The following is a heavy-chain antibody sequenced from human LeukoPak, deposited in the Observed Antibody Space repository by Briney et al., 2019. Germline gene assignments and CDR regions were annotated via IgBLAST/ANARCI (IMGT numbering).Heavy chain of an antibody. CDR3: ARTTEAHSWRTRYYDYYMDV. V-gene: IGHV4-59*01. CDR2: IYYSGST. J-gene: IGHJ6*03. Sequence: SETLSLTCTVSGGSISSYYWSWIRQPPGKGLEWIGYIYYSGSTNYNPSLRSRVTISVDTSKNQFSLKLSSVTAADTAVYYCARTTEAHSWRTRYYDYYMDVWGKGTTVTVSS. CDR1: GGSISSYY. D-gene: IGHD6-13*01.